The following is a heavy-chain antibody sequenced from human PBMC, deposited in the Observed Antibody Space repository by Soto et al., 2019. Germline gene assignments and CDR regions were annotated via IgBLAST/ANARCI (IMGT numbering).Heavy chain of an antibody. CDR3: AREYYDILTGYYVLAY. Sequence: GASLKVSCKASGYTFSSYHMHWVRLTPGQGLEWMGIINPSGGSTSYAQKFQGRVTMTRDTSTSTVYMELSSLRSEDTAVYYCAREYYDILTGYYVLAYWGQGTLVTVSS. V-gene: IGHV1-46*01. CDR1: GYTFSSYH. CDR2: INPSGGST. J-gene: IGHJ4*02. D-gene: IGHD3-9*01.